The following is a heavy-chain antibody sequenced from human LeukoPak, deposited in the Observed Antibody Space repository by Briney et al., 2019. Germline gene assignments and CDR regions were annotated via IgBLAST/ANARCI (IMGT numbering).Heavy chain of an antibody. CDR3: ARDGDWANDGGTINFDY. V-gene: IGHV3-48*03. J-gene: IGHJ4*02. CDR2: ISSSGSTI. D-gene: IGHD3/OR15-3a*01. Sequence: GGSLRLSCAASGFTFSSYEMNWVRQAPGKGLEWVSYISSSGSTIYYADSVKGRFTISRDNAKNSLYLQMNSLRAEDTAVYYCARDGDWANDGGTINFDYWGQGTLVTVSS. CDR1: GFTFSSYE.